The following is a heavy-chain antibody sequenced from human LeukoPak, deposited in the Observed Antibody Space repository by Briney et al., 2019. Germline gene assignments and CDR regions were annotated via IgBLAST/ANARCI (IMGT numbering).Heavy chain of an antibody. Sequence: GGSLRLSCAASGFTFSSYGMSWVRQAPGKGLEWVSAISGSGGSTYYADSVKGRFTISRDNSKNTLYLQMNSLRAEDTAVYYCVRAYCGGDCYHLDYWGQGTLVTVSS. D-gene: IGHD2-21*02. CDR3: VRAYCGGDCYHLDY. V-gene: IGHV3-23*01. CDR1: GFTFSSYG. J-gene: IGHJ4*02. CDR2: ISGSGGST.